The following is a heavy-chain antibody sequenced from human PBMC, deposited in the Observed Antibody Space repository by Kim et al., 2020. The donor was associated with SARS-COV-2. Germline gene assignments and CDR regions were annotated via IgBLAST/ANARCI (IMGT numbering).Heavy chain of an antibody. D-gene: IGHD6-13*01. Sequence: GGSLRLSCAASGFTFDDYAMHWVRQAPGKGLEWVSGISWNSGSIGYADSVKGRFTISRDNAKNSLYLQMNSLRAEDTALYYCAKLPSAAGYDAFDIWGQGTMVTVSS. V-gene: IGHV3-9*01. J-gene: IGHJ3*02. CDR1: GFTFDDYA. CDR2: ISWNSGSI. CDR3: AKLPSAAGYDAFDI.